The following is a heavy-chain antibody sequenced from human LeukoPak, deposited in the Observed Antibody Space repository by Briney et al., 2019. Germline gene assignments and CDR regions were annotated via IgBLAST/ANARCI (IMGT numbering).Heavy chain of an antibody. D-gene: IGHD6-13*01. CDR1: GGSFSGYY. J-gene: IGHJ4*02. V-gene: IGHV4-34*01. CDR2: INHSGST. Sequence: NSSETLSLTCAVYGGSFSGYYWSWIRQPPGKGLEWIGEINHSGSTNYNPSLKSRVTISVDTSKNQFSLRLSSVTAADTAVYYCARGRYVTTRGGAAAGFLDYWGQGTLVTVST. CDR3: ARGRYVTTRGGAAAGFLDY.